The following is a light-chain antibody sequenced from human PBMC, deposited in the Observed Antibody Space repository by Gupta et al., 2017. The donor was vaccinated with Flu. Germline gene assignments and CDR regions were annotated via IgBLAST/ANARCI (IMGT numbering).Light chain of an antibody. CDR1: QSISTW. J-gene: IGKJ2*01. CDR3: QQGNTYTYT. CDR2: KAS. V-gene: IGKV1-5*03. Sequence: DIQMTQSPSTLSASVGDTVTITCRASQSISTWVAWYQQKPGKAPKLLIYKASSLESGVPSRFSGSGSGTEFTLTISSLQPDDFATYYCQQGNTYTYTFGQGTKLEIK.